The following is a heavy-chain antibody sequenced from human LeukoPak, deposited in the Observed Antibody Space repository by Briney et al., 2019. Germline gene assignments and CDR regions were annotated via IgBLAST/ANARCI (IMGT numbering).Heavy chain of an antibody. CDR3: AKARGGSSSTSRYYFDY. CDR2: ISGSGGST. J-gene: IGHJ4*02. CDR1: GFTFSSYA. V-gene: IGHV3-23*01. D-gene: IGHD2-2*01. Sequence: GGSLRLCCAASGFTFSSYAMSWVRQAPGKGLEWVSAISGSGGSTYYADSVKGRFTISRDNSKNTLYLQMNSLRAEDTAVYYCAKARGGSSSTSRYYFDYWVQGTLVTVSS.